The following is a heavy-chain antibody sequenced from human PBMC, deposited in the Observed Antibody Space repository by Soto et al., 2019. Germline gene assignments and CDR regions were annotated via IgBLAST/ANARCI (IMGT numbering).Heavy chain of an antibody. CDR1: GLTFSSYS. CDR2: ISGSGSAM. V-gene: IGHV3-48*02. Sequence: EVQLVESGGGLVQRGGSLRLSCEAYGLTFSSYSMFWVRQAPGKGLEWVSHISGSGSAMNYTGSVKGRFIISSDNAKNSLYLQMNSLRDEDTAVYYRARVVQFRESCSSISCYYYYYAMDVWGQGNRVTVSS. J-gene: IGHJ6*02. CDR3: ARVVQFRESCSSISCYYYYYAMDV. D-gene: IGHD2-2*01.